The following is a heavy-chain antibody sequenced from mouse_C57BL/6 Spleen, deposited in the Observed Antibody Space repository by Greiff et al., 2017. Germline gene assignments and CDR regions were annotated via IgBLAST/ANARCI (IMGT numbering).Heavy chain of an antibody. CDR2: IRLKSDNYAT. Sequence: EVQRVESGGGLVQPGGSMKLSCVASGFTFSNYWMNWVRQSPEKGLEWVAQIRLKSDNYATHYAESVKGRFTISRDDSKSSVYLQMNNLRAEDTGIYYCTGYDYGYYAMDYWGQGTSVTVSS. CDR1: GFTFSNYW. J-gene: IGHJ4*01. D-gene: IGHD2-4*01. CDR3: TGYDYGYYAMDY. V-gene: IGHV6-3*01.